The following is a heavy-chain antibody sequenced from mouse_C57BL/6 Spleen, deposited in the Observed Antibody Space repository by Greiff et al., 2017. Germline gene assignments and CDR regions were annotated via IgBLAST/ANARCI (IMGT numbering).Heavy chain of an antibody. CDR3: ARVTGTRAMDY. Sequence: EVKLVESEGGLVQPGSSMKLSCTASGFTFSDYYMAWVRQVPEKGLEWVANINYDGSSTYYLDSLKSRFIISRDNAKNILYLQMSSLKSEDTATYYCARVTGTRAMDYWGQGTSVTVSS. D-gene: IGHD4-1*01. CDR1: GFTFSDYY. V-gene: IGHV5-16*01. J-gene: IGHJ4*01. CDR2: INYDGSST.